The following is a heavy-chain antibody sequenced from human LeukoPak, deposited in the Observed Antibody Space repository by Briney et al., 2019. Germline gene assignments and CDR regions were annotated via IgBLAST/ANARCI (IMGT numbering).Heavy chain of an antibody. CDR3: ASNYDSSGYYVH. CDR1: GGSPRSSSYY. D-gene: IGHD3-22*01. J-gene: IGHJ4*02. V-gene: IGHV4-61*01. CDR2: IYYSGST. Sequence: SETLSLTCTVSGGSPRSSSYYWSWIRQPPGKGLEWIGYIYYSGSTNYNPSLKSRVTISVDTSKNQFSLKLSSVTAADTAVYYCASNYDSSGYYVHWGQGTLVTVSS.